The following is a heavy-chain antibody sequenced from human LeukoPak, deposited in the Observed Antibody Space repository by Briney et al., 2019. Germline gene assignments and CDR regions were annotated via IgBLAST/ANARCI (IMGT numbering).Heavy chain of an antibody. Sequence: GESLKISCKGSGYSFTSYWIGWVRQMPGKGLEWMGIIYPGDSDTRYSPSSQGQVTISADKSINTAFLQWSSLKASDTAMYYCATATFGGGYYYYYMDVWGMGTSVIVSS. V-gene: IGHV5-51*01. CDR1: GYSFTSYW. J-gene: IGHJ6*03. CDR2: IYPGDSDT. CDR3: ATATFGGGYYYYYMDV. D-gene: IGHD2-15*01.